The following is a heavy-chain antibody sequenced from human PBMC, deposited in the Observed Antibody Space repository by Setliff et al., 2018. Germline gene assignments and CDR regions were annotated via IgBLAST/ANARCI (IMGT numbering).Heavy chain of an antibody. CDR3: ASSAEKYSGGWCQGFDY. D-gene: IGHD6-19*01. CDR2: MYYSGNT. CDR1: GGSISSVDYY. J-gene: IGHJ4*02. V-gene: IGHV4-30-4*01. Sequence: TLSLTCTVSGGSISSVDYYWRWIRQPPGKGLEWIGNMYYSGNTKYNTSLKSRMTISVDTSKDQFSLNLTSVTAADTAVYYCASSAEKYSGGWCQGFDYWGQGTLVTVSS.